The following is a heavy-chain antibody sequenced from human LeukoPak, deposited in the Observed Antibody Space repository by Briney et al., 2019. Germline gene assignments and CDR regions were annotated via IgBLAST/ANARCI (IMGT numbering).Heavy chain of an antibody. CDR3: ARGNFYDNKGYSPELRY. J-gene: IGHJ4*02. Sequence: ASVKVSCKASGGTFTSYYIHWLRQAPGQRFEWMGWSDPKSGATKYEHFQGRVTMTRDTSISTAYMELSRLTSDDTAVYYCARGNFYDNKGYSPELRYWGQGTLVTVSS. CDR2: SDPKSGAT. D-gene: IGHD3-10*01. CDR1: GGTFTSYY. V-gene: IGHV1-2*02.